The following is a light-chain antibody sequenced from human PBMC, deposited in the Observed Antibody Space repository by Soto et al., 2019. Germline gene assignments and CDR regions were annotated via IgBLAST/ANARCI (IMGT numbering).Light chain of an antibody. V-gene: IGLV2-14*01. J-gene: IGLJ2*01. CDR1: SSDIGGYNY. Sequence: QSALTQPASVSGSPGQSITLSCTGTSSDIGGYNYVSWYQQNPGKAPKLLIYEISNRPSGVSDRFSGSKSGNTASLTISGLQSEDEADHYCSSYTSSSTPVIFGGGTKVTVL. CDR3: SSYTSSSTPVI. CDR2: EIS.